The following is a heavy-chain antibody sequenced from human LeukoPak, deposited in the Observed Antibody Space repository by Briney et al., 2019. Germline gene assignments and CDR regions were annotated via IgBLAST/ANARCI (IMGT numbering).Heavy chain of an antibody. Sequence: SETLSLTCAVYGGSFSGYYWSWIRQPPGKGLEWIGEINHSGSTNYNPSLKSRVTISVDTSKNQFSLKLSSVTAADTAVYYCARVSRLLVPRNWFDPWGQGTLVTVSS. D-gene: IGHD6-19*01. CDR3: ARVSRLLVPRNWFDP. CDR2: INHSGST. CDR1: GGSFSGYY. V-gene: IGHV4-34*01. J-gene: IGHJ5*02.